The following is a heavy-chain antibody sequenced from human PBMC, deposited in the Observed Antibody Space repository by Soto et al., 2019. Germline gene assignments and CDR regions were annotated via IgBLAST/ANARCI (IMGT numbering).Heavy chain of an antibody. J-gene: IGHJ4*02. D-gene: IGHD5-18*01. Sequence: EVQLLESGGDLVQPGGSLRLSCATSGFTFSTYAMTWVRQAPGKGLEWVSSISVGNGDNTYYADSVKGRFTISRDNSKTTLYLHMNSLRAEDTAIYYCMKGGGYSHGSSLHWGQGTLVTVSS. CDR1: GFTFSTYA. CDR2: ISVGNGDNT. V-gene: IGHV3-23*01. CDR3: MKGGGYSHGSSLH.